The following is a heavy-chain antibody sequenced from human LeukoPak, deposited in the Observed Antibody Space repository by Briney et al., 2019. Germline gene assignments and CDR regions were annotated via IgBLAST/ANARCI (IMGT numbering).Heavy chain of an antibody. V-gene: IGHV4-30-2*01. CDR3: ARALRGIRDAFDI. Sequence: SQTLSLTCAVSGGSISSSGYSWSWIRQPPGKGLEWIGYIYHSGSTYYNPSLKSRVTISVDRSKNQFSLKLSSVTAADTAVYYCARALRGIRDAFDIWGQGTMVTVSS. J-gene: IGHJ3*02. CDR2: IYHSGST. CDR1: GGSISSSGYS. D-gene: IGHD3-3*02.